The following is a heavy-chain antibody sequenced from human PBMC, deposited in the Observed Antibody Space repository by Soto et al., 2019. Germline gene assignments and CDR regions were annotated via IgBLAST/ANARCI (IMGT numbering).Heavy chain of an antibody. CDR2: ISYDGSNK. Sequence: QVQLVESGGGVVQPGRSLRLSCAASGFTFSSYAMHWVRQAPGKGLEWVAVISYDGSNKYYADSVKGRFTISRDKSKNTLYLQMNSLRAEDTAVYYCARGDYCDYLFDPWGQGTLVTVSS. D-gene: IGHD4-17*01. CDR3: ARGDYCDYLFDP. V-gene: IGHV3-30-3*01. J-gene: IGHJ5*02. CDR1: GFTFSSYA.